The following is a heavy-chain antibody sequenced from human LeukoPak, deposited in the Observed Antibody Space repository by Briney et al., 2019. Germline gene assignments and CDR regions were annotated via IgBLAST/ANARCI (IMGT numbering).Heavy chain of an antibody. V-gene: IGHV3-11*01. CDR3: ARALSRCWCQLSSNWFDP. Sequence: RGSLRLSCAASGFTFSDYYMSWIRQAPGKGLEWVSYISSSGSTIYYADSVKGRFTISRDNAKNSLYLQMNSLRAEDTAVYYCARALSRCWCQLSSNWFDPWGQGTMVTVS. D-gene: IGHD2-21*02. J-gene: IGHJ5*02. CDR2: ISSSGSTI. CDR1: GFTFSDYY.